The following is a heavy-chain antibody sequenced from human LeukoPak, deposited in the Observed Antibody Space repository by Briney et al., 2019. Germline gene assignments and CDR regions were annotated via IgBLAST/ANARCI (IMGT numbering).Heavy chain of an antibody. D-gene: IGHD3-22*01. Sequence: GGSLRLSCAASGFIFSSYWMNWVRHAPGKGLAWVSRINTDGSSTSYADSVKGRFTISRDNAKNSLYLQMNSLRAEDTAVYYCARDRPSTYYYDSSGYYYFDYWGQGTLVTVSS. J-gene: IGHJ4*02. CDR2: INTDGSST. CDR3: ARDRPSTYYYDSSGYYYFDY. CDR1: GFIFSSYW. V-gene: IGHV3-74*01.